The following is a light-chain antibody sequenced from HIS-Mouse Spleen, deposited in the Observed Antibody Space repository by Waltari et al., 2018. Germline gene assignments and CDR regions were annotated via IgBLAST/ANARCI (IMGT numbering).Light chain of an antibody. Sequence: SYELTQPPSVSVSPGQTANITCPGDKLGDKYACWYQQKPGQSPVLVIYQDSKRPSGIPERFSGSNSGNTATLTISGTQAMDEADYYCQAWDSSYSVFGGGTKLTVL. J-gene: IGLJ2*01. V-gene: IGLV3-1*01. CDR3: QAWDSSYSV. CDR2: QDS. CDR1: KLGDKY.